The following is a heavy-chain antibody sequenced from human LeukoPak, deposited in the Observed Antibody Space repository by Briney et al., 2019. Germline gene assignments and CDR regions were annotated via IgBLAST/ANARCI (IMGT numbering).Heavy chain of an antibody. CDR2: FDPEDGET. J-gene: IGHJ5*02. CDR3: ATQWRMTRAFHWFDP. V-gene: IGHV1-24*01. D-gene: IGHD4-11*01. CDR1: GYTFTSYY. Sequence: GASVNVSCKASGYTFTSYYMHWVRQAPGKGLEWMGGFDPEDGETIYAQKFQGRVTMTEDTSTDTAYMELSSLRSEDTAVYYCATQWRMTRAFHWFDPWGQGTLVTVSS.